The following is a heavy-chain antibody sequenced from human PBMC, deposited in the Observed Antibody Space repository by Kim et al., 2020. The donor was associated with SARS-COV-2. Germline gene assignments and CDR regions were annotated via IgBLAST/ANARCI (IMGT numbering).Heavy chain of an antibody. CDR1: GFTFSSYA. CDR3: AKTDSRQQHYGMDV. CDR2: ISGSGGST. Sequence: GGSLRLSCAASGFTFSSYAMSWVRQAPGKGLEWVSAISGSGGSTYYADSVKGRFTISRDNSKNTLYLQMNSLRAEDTAVYYCAKTDSRQQHYGMDVWGQGTTVTVSS. J-gene: IGHJ6*02. D-gene: IGHD6-13*01. V-gene: IGHV3-23*01.